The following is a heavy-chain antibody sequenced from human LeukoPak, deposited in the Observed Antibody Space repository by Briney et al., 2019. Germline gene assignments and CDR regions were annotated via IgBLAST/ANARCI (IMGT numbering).Heavy chain of an antibody. Sequence: RGESLKISCKGSGYSFTSYWIGWVRQMPGKGLEWMGIIYPGDSDTRYSPSFQGQVTISADKSISTAYLQWSSLKASDTAMYYCARLYYYDSSGYYPLGWWGQGTLVTVSS. D-gene: IGHD3-22*01. V-gene: IGHV5-51*01. CDR3: ARLYYYDSSGYYPLGW. CDR2: IYPGDSDT. J-gene: IGHJ4*02. CDR1: GYSFTSYW.